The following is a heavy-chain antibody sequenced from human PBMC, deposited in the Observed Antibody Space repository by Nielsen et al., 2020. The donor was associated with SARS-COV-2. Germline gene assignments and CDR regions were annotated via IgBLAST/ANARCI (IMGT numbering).Heavy chain of an antibody. CDR2: IKEDGSEK. D-gene: IGHD3-10*01. Sequence: GGSLRLSCAASGFTFSSYWMSWVRQAPGKGLEWVANIKEDGSEKYYVDSVKGRFSISRDNAENSLSLQMNSLRAEDTAVYYCAKSGITMVRGRIHWGQGTLVTVSS. CDR3: AKSGITMVRGRIH. CDR1: GFTFSSYW. J-gene: IGHJ4*02. V-gene: IGHV3-7*01.